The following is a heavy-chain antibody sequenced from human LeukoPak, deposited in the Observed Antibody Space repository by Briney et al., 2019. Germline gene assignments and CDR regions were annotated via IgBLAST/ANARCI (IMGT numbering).Heavy chain of an antibody. CDR1: GGPIRSYY. CDR2: IYYGGST. Sequence: SETLSLTCTVSGGPIRSYYWSWIRQHPGKGLEWIGYIYYGGSTYYNPSLKSRVTISVDTSKNQFSLKLSSVTATDTAVYYCAREGAYDYYDSSGYDYWGQGTLVTVSS. CDR3: AREGAYDYYDSSGYDY. J-gene: IGHJ4*02. D-gene: IGHD3-22*01. V-gene: IGHV4-31*03.